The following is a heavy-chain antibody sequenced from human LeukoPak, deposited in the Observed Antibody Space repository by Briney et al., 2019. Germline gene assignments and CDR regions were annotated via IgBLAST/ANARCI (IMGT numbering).Heavy chain of an antibody. CDR1: GYTFTGYY. Sequence: ASVKVSCKASGYTFTGYYMHWVRQAPGQGLEWMGIINPSGGSTSYAQKFQGRVTMTRDTSTSTVYMELSSLRSEDTAVYYCARGRPPRIAARPGYFDYWGQGALVTVSS. V-gene: IGHV1-46*01. CDR3: ARGRPPRIAARPGYFDY. CDR2: INPSGGST. D-gene: IGHD6-6*01. J-gene: IGHJ4*02.